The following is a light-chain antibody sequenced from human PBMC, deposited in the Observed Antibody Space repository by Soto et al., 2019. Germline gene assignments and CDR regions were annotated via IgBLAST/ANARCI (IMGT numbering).Light chain of an antibody. J-gene: IGLJ2*01. CDR2: LNNDGSH. Sequence: QPVLTQSPSASASLGASVKLTCTLSSGHSSYAIAWHQKQPGKGPRYLMDLNNDGSHTKGDGIPDRFSGSSSGADRYLINSSLQSEDEADYYWQTWGTGFQFFGGGTKLTVL. CDR3: QTWGTGFQF. V-gene: IGLV4-69*01. CDR1: SGHSSYA.